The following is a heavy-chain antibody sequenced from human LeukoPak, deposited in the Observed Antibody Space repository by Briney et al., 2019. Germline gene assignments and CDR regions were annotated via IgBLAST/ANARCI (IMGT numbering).Heavy chain of an antibody. CDR3: ARIGWSEWFGDPSGWFDP. D-gene: IGHD3-10*01. J-gene: IGHJ5*02. CDR2: IYYSGST. V-gene: IGHV4-59*12. Sequence: SETLSLTCTVSGGSISNLYWSWIRQPPGKGLDWIGYIYYSGSTNYNPSLKSRVTMSVDTSKNQFSLKLSSVTAVDTAVYYCARIGWSEWFGDPSGWFDPWGQGTLVTVSS. CDR1: GGSISNLY.